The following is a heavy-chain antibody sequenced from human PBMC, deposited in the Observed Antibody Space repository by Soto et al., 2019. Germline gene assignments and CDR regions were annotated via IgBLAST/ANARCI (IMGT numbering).Heavy chain of an antibody. Sequence: PGGSLRLSCAASGFTFSSYGMHWVRQAPGKGLEWVAVISYDGINEDYADSVKGRFTISRDNSKNTLYLQMNSLRAEDTAVYYCAKDIVLMVYAGNFDYWGQGTLVTVSS. CDR1: GFTFSSYG. J-gene: IGHJ4*02. CDR3: AKDIVLMVYAGNFDY. CDR2: ISYDGINE. V-gene: IGHV3-30*18. D-gene: IGHD2-8*01.